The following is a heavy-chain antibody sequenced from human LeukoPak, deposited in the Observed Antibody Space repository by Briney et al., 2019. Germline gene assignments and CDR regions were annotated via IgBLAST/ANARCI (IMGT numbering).Heavy chain of an antibody. J-gene: IGHJ6*03. V-gene: IGHV3-7*01. D-gene: IGHD2-15*01. CDR2: IKPDGSDK. CDR1: GFMFSNYW. Sequence: GGSLRLSCIASGFMFSNYWMAWVRQVPGKGLEWLANIKPDGSDKYYVDSVKGRFTISRDNAKNSLYLQTSSLGAEDTAVYYCARRDTPSKWYYYIDVWGEGATVRVSS. CDR3: ARRDTPSKWYYYIDV.